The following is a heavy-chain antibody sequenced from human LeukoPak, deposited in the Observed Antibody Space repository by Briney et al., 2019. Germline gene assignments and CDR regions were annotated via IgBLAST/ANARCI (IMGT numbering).Heavy chain of an antibody. CDR3: ARDFPRGIAVNY. J-gene: IGHJ4*02. V-gene: IGHV1-2*02. CDR1: GYTFTGYY. D-gene: IGHD6-19*01. Sequence: ASVKVSCKASGYTFTGYYMHWVRQAPGQGLEWMGWINPNSGGTNYAQKFQGRVTMTRDTSISTAYMELSRLRSGDTAVYYCARDFPRGIAVNYWGQGTLVTVSS. CDR2: INPNSGGT.